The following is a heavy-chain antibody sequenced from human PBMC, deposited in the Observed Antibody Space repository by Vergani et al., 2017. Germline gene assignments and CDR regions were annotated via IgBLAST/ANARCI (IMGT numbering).Heavy chain of an antibody. J-gene: IGHJ4*02. CDR2: IGYDGRIK. CDR1: GFSFNTYG. CDR3: AKDGRENSDYGYFDY. D-gene: IGHD4-17*01. Sequence: QVQLVETGGGVVQPGGSLRLYCATSGFSFNTYGAHWVRQAPGKGLEWVAFIGYDGRIKYNVDSVKGRFTISRDTSKKTLSLQMRSLRADDTAVYYCAKDGRENSDYGYFDYWGQGTLATVAS. V-gene: IGHV3-30*02.